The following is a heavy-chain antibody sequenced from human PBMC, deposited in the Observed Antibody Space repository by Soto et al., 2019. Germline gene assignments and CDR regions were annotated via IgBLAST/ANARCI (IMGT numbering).Heavy chain of an antibody. CDR1: GFTFSDYA. CDR2: VSHDGRNT. CDR3: ARDKRDLRFLEWSYYFAY. J-gene: IGHJ4*02. D-gene: IGHD3-3*01. V-gene: IGHV3-30*04. Sequence: GGSLRLSCAASGFTFSDYAMHWVRQAPGKGLEWVAVVSHDGRNTHYADSVKGRFTISRDNSKNTPYLQMNSLRAEDTAVYYCARDKRDLRFLEWSYYFAYWGQGTLVTVSS.